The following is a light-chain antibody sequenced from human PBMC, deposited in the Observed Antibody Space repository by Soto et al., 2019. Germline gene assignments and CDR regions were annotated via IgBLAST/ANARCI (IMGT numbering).Light chain of an antibody. CDR3: AAWDGSLNGYV. V-gene: IGLV1-44*01. CDR1: SSNIGSNT. CDR2: SND. Sequence: QSVLTQPPSASGTPGQRVTISCSGSSSNIGSNTVNWYQQLRGTAPKLLIYSNDQRPSGVPDRFSGSKSGTSASLAISGLQSEDEADYYCAAWDGSLNGYVFGTGTKLTVL. J-gene: IGLJ1*01.